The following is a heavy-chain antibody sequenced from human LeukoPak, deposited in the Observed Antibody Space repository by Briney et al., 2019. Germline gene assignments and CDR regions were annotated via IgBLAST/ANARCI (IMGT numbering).Heavy chain of an antibody. J-gene: IGHJ4*02. CDR3: ASTSAMVYFDY. D-gene: IGHD5-18*01. CDR1: GGSFSCYH. CDR2: INHRGST. V-gene: IGHV4-34*01. Sequence: SETLSLTCAAYGGSFSCYHWSWIRQPPGKGLEWIGEINHRGSTNYNPSLKSRVTISVDTSKNQFSLKLGSVTAADTAVYYCASTSAMVYFDYWGQGTLVTVSS.